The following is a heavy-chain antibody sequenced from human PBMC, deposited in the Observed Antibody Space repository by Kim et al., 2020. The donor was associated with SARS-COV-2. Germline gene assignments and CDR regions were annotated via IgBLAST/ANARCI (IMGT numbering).Heavy chain of an antibody. V-gene: IGHV1-69*13. D-gene: IGHD1-26*01. CDR1: GGTFSSYA. CDR2: IIPIFGTA. CDR3: ARAVGGWELPEFDY. Sequence: SVKVSCKASGGTFSSYAISWVRQAPGQGLEWMGGIIPIFGTANYAQKFHGRVTITADESTSTAYMELSSLRSEDTAVYYCARAVGGWELPEFDYWGQGTLVTVSS. J-gene: IGHJ4*02.